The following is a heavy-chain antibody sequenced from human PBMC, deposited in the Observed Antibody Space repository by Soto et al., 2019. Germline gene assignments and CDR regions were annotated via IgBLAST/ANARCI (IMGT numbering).Heavy chain of an antibody. D-gene: IGHD2-2*01. CDR1: DGSVSSGSYY. CDR2: IYYSGST. CDR3: ARDAIVLVPAASFQLDY. J-gene: IGHJ4*02. V-gene: IGHV4-61*01. Sequence: SETLSLTCTVSDGSVSSGSYYWNWIRQPPGKGLEWIGFIYYSGSTHYNPSLQSRVTISVDTSKSQFSLKLSSVTAADTAVYYCARDAIVLVPAASFQLDYWGQGTLVTVSS.